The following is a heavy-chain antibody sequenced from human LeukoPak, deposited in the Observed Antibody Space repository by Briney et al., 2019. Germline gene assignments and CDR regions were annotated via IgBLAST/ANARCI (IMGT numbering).Heavy chain of an antibody. CDR2: IYYSGST. Sequence: SETLSLTCTVSGGSISSGDYYWSWIRQPPGKGLEWIGYIYYSGSTYYNPSLKSRVTISVDTSKNQFSLKLSSVTAADTAVYYCAREKASTSRRYPAFDIWGQGTMVTVSS. J-gene: IGHJ3*02. CDR1: GGSISSGDYY. V-gene: IGHV4-30-4*01. CDR3: AREKASTSRRYPAFDI. D-gene: IGHD5/OR15-5a*01.